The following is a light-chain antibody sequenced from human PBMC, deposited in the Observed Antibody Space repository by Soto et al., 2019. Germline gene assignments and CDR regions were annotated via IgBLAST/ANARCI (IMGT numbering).Light chain of an antibody. CDR3: SSYTSSSTYV. Sequence: QSALTQPASVSGSPGQSITISCTGTSSDVGGYNYVSWYQQHPGKAPKLIIYDVSNRPSGVSNRFSGSKSGNTASLTISGLQAEHEADYYCSSYTSSSTYVFGTGTKVTVL. J-gene: IGLJ1*01. V-gene: IGLV2-14*01. CDR1: SSDVGGYNY. CDR2: DVS.